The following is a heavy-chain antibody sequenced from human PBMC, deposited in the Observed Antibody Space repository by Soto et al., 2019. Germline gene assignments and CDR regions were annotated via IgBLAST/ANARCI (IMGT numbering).Heavy chain of an antibody. J-gene: IGHJ3*02. CDR3: ARAPRYNWNDGDDAFDI. V-gene: IGHV3-21*01. CDR2: ISSSSSYI. D-gene: IGHD1-1*01. CDR1: GFTFSSYS. Sequence: PGGSLRLSCAASGFTFSSYSMNWVRQAPGKGLEWVSSISSSSSYIYYADSVKGRFTISRDNAKISLYLQMNSLRAEDTAVYYCARAPRYNWNDGDDAFDIWGQGTMVTVSS.